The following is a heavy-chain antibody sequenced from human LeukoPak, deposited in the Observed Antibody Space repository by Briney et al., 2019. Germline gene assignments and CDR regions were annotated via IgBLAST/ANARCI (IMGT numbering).Heavy chain of an antibody. CDR1: GFTFDDYG. CDR3: ARGSWSAADTNIDY. Sequence: GGSLRLSCAASGFTFDDYGMSWVRQAPGKGLEWVSCINSDESRTTYADSVKGRFTISRDNAKNTLYLQMNTLRVEDTAVYYCARGSWSAADTNIDYWGQGTLVTVSS. D-gene: IGHD6-13*01. CDR2: INSDESRT. V-gene: IGHV3-74*01. J-gene: IGHJ4*02.